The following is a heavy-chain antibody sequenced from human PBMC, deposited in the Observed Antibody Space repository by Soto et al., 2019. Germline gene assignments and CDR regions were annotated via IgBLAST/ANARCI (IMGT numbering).Heavy chain of an antibody. V-gene: IGHV4-34*01. CDR3: ARGRTATHTDAFDI. J-gene: IGHJ3*02. D-gene: IGHD2-8*02. CDR2: INHSGST. CDR1: GGSFSGYY. Sequence: SETLSLTCAVYGGSFSGYYWSWIRQPPGKGLEWIGEINHSGSTNYNPSLKSRVTISVDTSKNQFSLKLSSVTAADTAVYYCARGRTATHTDAFDIWGQGTMVTVSS.